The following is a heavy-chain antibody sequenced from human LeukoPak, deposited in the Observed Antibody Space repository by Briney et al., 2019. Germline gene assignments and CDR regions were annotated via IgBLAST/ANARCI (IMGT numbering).Heavy chain of an antibody. V-gene: IGHV4-59*12. CDR2: IYYSGST. D-gene: IGHD1-26*01. Sequence: KPSETLSLTCTVSGGSISSYYWSWIRQPPGKGLEWIGSIYYSGSTYYNPSLKSRVTISVDTSKNQFSLKLSSVTAADTAVYYCARSAGLSGSYYYWGQGTLVTVSS. CDR3: ARSAGLSGSYYY. CDR1: GGSISSYY. J-gene: IGHJ4*02.